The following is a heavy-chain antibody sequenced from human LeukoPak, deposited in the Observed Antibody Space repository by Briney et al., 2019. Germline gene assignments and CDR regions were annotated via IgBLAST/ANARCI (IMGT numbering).Heavy chain of an antibody. Sequence: GGSLRLSCAASGFTVSSNYMSWVRQAPGKGLEWVSVIYSGGSTYYADSVKGRFTISRDNSKNTLYLQMNSPRAEDTAVYYCARGDLGAAFDYWGQGTLVTVSS. CDR3: ARGDLGAAFDY. D-gene: IGHD1-26*01. J-gene: IGHJ4*02. CDR2: IYSGGST. CDR1: GFTVSSNY. V-gene: IGHV3-53*01.